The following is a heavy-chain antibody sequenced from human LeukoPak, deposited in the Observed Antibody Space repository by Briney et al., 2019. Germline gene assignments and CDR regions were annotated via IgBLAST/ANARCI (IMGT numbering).Heavy chain of an antibody. CDR1: GYTFTSYD. Sequence: ASVKVSCKASGYTFTSYDINWVRQATGQGLEWMGWMNPNSGNTGYAQKFQGRVTMTRNTSISTAYMELSSLRSEDTAVYYCASRCGSGGSCYLGAFDIWGQGTMVTVSS. V-gene: IGHV1-8*01. D-gene: IGHD2-15*01. J-gene: IGHJ3*02. CDR3: ASRCGSGGSCYLGAFDI. CDR2: MNPNSGNT.